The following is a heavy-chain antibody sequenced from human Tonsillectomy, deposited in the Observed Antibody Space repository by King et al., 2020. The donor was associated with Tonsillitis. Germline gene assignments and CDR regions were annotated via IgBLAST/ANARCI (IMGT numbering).Heavy chain of an antibody. J-gene: IGHJ5*01. Sequence: VQLVESGGGVVQPGRSLRLSCAASGFTFSSYSLHWVRQAPGKGLEWVAVMSNVGISKYYADSVKGRFTISRDNSKNPLDLQMNSLRAEDPALYYCSRESYWFVSWGQGTLVTVSS. CDR2: MSNVGISK. V-gene: IGHV3-30*04. CDR3: SRESYWFVS. D-gene: IGHD3-16*02. CDR1: GFTFSSYS.